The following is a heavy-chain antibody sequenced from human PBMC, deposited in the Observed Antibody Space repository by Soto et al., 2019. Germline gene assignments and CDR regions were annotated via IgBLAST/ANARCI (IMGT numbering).Heavy chain of an antibody. J-gene: IGHJ2*01. CDR3: ARDPQTGDSFGWYFDL. V-gene: IGHV3-33*01. Sequence: QVQLVESGGGVVQPGRSLRLSCAASGFTFSSYGMHWVRQAPGKGLEWVAVIWYDGSNKYYADSVKGRFTISRDNSKNTLYLQMNSLRAEDTAVYYCARDPQTGDSFGWYFDLWGRGTLVTVSS. D-gene: IGHD7-27*01. CDR1: GFTFSSYG. CDR2: IWYDGSNK.